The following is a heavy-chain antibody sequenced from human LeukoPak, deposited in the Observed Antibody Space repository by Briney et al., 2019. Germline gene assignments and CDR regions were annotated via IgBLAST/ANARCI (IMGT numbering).Heavy chain of an antibody. J-gene: IGHJ4*02. D-gene: IGHD3-22*01. V-gene: IGHV1-2*02. Sequence: GASVKVSCKASGYTFTGYYMHWVRQAPGQGLEWMGWINPNSGGTNFAQKFQGRVTLTRDTSTSTVYMELSSLRSEDTAVYYCARDRHYDSSGYCDYWGQGTLVTVSS. CDR3: ARDRHYDSSGYCDY. CDR1: GYTFTGYY. CDR2: INPNSGGT.